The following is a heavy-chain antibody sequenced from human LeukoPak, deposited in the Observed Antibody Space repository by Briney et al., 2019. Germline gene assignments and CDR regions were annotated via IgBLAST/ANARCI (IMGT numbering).Heavy chain of an antibody. Sequence: GGSLRLSCAASGFNFGDYHMTWIRQAPGEGLEWISYIGSVGATTYYADSVEGRFTISRDNAKNSLYLQMNSLRAEDSAVYYCARGSTWGQDDVFDVWGQGTMVTVS. V-gene: IGHV3-11*01. CDR1: GFNFGDYH. J-gene: IGHJ3*01. CDR2: IGSVGATT. CDR3: ARGSTWGQDDVFDV. D-gene: IGHD7-27*01.